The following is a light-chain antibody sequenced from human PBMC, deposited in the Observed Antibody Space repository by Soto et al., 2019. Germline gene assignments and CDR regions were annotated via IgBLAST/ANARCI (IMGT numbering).Light chain of an antibody. J-gene: IGKJ1*01. CDR1: QSVTSNY. CDR3: QHYVTSLTT. CDR2: GAS. Sequence: ESVLTHSPGTLSLSPGERATLSCGASQSVTSNYLAWYQQKPGQAPRLLIFGASIRVTGIPDRFIGSGSGTDFTLTISRLEPEDFAVYYCQHYVTSLTTFGQGTKVDIK. V-gene: IGKV3-20*01.